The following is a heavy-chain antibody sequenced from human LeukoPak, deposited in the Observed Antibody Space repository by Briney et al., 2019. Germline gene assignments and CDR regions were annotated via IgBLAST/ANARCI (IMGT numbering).Heavy chain of an antibody. Sequence: PGRSLRLSCAASGFTFSSYGMHWVRQAPGKGLEWVAVIWYDGSYKYYADSVKGRFTISRDNSKNTLYLQMNSLRDEDTAVYYCARGSVGYSSSWSLGMDVWGQGTTVTVSS. CDR3: ARGSVGYSSSWSLGMDV. D-gene: IGHD6-13*01. J-gene: IGHJ6*02. V-gene: IGHV3-33*01. CDR2: IWYDGSYK. CDR1: GFTFSSYG.